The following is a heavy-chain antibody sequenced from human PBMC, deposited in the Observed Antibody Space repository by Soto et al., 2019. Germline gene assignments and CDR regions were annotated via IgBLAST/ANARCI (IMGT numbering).Heavy chain of an antibody. V-gene: IGHV2-5*02. CDR1: GFSLSSNGVG. D-gene: IGHD3-10*01. CDR3: APNFRGSCSCTGDRCES. CDR2: VYWDDDK. Sequence: QITLKESGPTLVKPTQTLTLTCSFSGFSLSSNGVGVGWIRQPPGKALEFLALVYWDDDKRYSPSLKSRLTINXYTSTYLVVLTMTIMDPVDIATYYFAPNFRGSCSCTGDRCESLGEGMLVIVFS. J-gene: IGHJ5*02.